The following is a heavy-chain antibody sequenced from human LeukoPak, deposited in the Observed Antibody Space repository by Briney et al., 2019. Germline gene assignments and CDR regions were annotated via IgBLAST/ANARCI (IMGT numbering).Heavy chain of an antibody. D-gene: IGHD3-22*01. Sequence: ASVKVSCKASGYTFTGYYMHWVRQAPGQGLEWMGRINPNSGGTNYAQKFQGRVTMTRDTSISTAYMELSSLRSEDTAVYYCARDYYDSSGYYRSQRAFDIWGQGTMVTVSS. CDR1: GYTFTGYY. CDR3: ARDYYDSSGYYRSQRAFDI. CDR2: INPNSGGT. V-gene: IGHV1-2*06. J-gene: IGHJ3*02.